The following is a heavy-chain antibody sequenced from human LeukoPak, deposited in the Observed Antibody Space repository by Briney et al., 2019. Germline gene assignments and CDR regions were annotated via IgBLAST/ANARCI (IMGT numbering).Heavy chain of an antibody. D-gene: IGHD5-12*01. Sequence: SETLSLTCAVSDDSFSSHYWTWIRQPPGKGLEWIGYISYIGSTNYNPSLKSRVTISIDTSKNQFSLNLSSVTAADTAVYYCAREPTSGREPTSGRPLDYWGQGTLVTVSS. CDR2: ISYIGST. V-gene: IGHV4-59*11. J-gene: IGHJ4*02. CDR1: DDSFSSHY. CDR3: AREPTSGREPTSGRPLDY.